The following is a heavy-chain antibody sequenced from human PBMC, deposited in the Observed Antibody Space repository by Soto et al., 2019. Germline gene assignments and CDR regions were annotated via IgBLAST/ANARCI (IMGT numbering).Heavy chain of an antibody. Sequence: GGSLRLSCAASGFTFSSYGMHWVRQAPGKGLEWVAVISYDGSNKYYADSVKGRFTISRDNSKNTLYLQMSSLRAEDTAVYYCVKDVRSGGPYYDGIDVRTRRTTVTVS. CDR3: VKDVRSGGPYYDGIDV. CDR2: ISYDGSNK. D-gene: IGHD5-12*01. J-gene: IGHJ6*02. V-gene: IGHV3-30*18. CDR1: GFTFSSYG.